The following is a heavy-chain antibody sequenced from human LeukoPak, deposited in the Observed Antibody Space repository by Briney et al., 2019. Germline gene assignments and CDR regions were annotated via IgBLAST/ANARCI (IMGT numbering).Heavy chain of an antibody. D-gene: IGHD3-10*01. Sequence: PSETLSLTCAVYGESFSGYYWSWLSQPPGKGLEWIGEITHTGSTNYNPSLKSRMTISVDTSKNQFSLKLTSVTAADTAVYYCVRGRRGGPPLPYYYYYMDVWGKGTTVTVSS. CDR1: GESFSGYY. CDR3: VRGRRGGPPLPYYYYYMDV. V-gene: IGHV4-34*01. CDR2: ITHTGST. J-gene: IGHJ6*03.